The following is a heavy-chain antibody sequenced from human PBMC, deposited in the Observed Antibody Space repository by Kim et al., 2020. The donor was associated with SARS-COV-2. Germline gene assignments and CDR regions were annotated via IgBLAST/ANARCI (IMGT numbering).Heavy chain of an antibody. CDR3: GRALAPTFWYS. D-gene: IGHD3-3*01. V-gene: IGHV3-20*04. Sequence: GGSLRLSCSASGFTFADNGMSWVRQAPGKAPEWVCGINRRGSSTSYAASVKGRFIISSDDAKDFLYLQMSRLRVENAALYYSGRALAPTFWYSWC. J-gene: IGHJ5*01. CDR1: GFTFADNG. CDR2: INRRGSST.